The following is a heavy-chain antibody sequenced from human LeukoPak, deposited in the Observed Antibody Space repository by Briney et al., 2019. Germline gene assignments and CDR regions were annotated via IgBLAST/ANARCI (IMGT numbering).Heavy chain of an antibody. CDR2: MSYSGST. V-gene: IGHV4-39*01. CDR3: ARRGCSGGGCYYYFYYGMDV. CDR1: GDSISSSTYH. J-gene: IGHJ6*02. D-gene: IGHD2-15*01. Sequence: SETLSLTCTVSGDSISSSTYHWGWIRQPPGKGLEWIATMSYSGSTYYNPSLKSRVTMSVDTSKNQFSLKVNSVTAADTAVYYCARRGCSGGGCYYYFYYGMDVWGQGTTVTVSS.